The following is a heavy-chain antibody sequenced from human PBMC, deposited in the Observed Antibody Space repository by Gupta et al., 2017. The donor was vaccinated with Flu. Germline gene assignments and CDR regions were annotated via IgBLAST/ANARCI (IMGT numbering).Heavy chain of an antibody. J-gene: IGHJ6*02. D-gene: IGHD2-8*01. CDR1: GFTFSSYG. CDR3: ARDQVVLMVYAINGMDV. V-gene: IGHV3-33*01. Sequence: QVQLVESGGGVVQPGRSLRLSCAASGFTFSSYGMHWVRQAPGKGLEWVAVIWYDGSNKYYADSVKGRFTISRDNSKNTLYLQMNSLRAEDTAVYYCARDQVVLMVYAINGMDVWGQGTTVTVSS. CDR2: IWYDGSNK.